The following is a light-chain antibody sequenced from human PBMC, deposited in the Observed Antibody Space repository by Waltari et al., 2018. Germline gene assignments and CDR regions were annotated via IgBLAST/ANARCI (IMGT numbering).Light chain of an antibody. CDR1: QGINTY. V-gene: IGKV1-9*01. CDR2: AAS. J-gene: IGKJ4*01. Sequence: IQLTQSPSSLSASVGVSVTITCRASQGINTYLAWYQQKPGKAPNLLIYAASTLQSGVPSRFNGSGSGTEFTLTISSLQPEDFATYCCQQVKSYPLTFGGGTTVEIK. CDR3: QQVKSYPLT.